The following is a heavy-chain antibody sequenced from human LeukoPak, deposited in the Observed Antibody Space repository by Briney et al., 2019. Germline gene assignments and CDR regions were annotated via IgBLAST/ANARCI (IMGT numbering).Heavy chain of an antibody. CDR2: ISANNGNT. Sequence: ASVTVSFKASGYTFTNYGITWVRQAPGHGLEWMGWISANNGNTNYAQKLQGRVTMTRDTSTSTVYMELRSLRSDDTAVYFCVRVVVVTAASAFDIWGQGTMVTVSS. D-gene: IGHD2-21*02. CDR1: GYTFTNYG. CDR3: VRVVVVTAASAFDI. V-gene: IGHV1-18*01. J-gene: IGHJ3*02.